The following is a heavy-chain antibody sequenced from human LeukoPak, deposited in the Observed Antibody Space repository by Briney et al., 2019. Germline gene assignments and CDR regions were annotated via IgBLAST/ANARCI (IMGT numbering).Heavy chain of an antibody. V-gene: IGHV4-59*01. J-gene: IGHJ5*02. CDR3: ARVVYGDYAGDIYNWFDP. CDR2: INYSGST. CDR1: SGSTSSYY. Sequence: SETLSLTCTVSSGSTSSYYWSWIRQPPGKGLEWIGYINYSGSTYNPSLKSRVTMSVDTSKNQFSLKLSSVTAADTAVYYCARVVYGDYAGDIYNWFDPWGQGTQVTVSS. D-gene: IGHD4-17*01.